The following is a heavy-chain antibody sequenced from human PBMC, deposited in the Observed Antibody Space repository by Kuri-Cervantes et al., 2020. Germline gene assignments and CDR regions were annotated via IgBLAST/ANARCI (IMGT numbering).Heavy chain of an antibody. V-gene: IGHV1-2*02. Sequence: GSVQVSCKASGYTFTGYYMHWVGQAPGQGLEGMGWINPNSGGTNYAEKFQGRVTMTRDTSIRTAYMELSKLRSDDTAVYYCARVWFGEPTPYYYYYYCMDVWGQGTTVTVSS. CDR2: INPNSGGT. D-gene: IGHD3-10*01. CDR1: GYTFTGYY. J-gene: IGHJ6*02. CDR3: ARVWFGEPTPYYYYYYCMDV.